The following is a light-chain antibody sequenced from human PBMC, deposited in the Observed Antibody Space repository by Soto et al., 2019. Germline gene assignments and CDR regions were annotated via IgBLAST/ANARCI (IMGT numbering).Light chain of an antibody. Sequence: DIVMTQSPDSLAVSLGERATINCKSSQNVLHSSNNKNYLGWYQQKLGQPPKLLIYWASSRESGVPDRFSGSGSGTDFTLTISSLEPEDFAVYYCQQRSNWPPITFGQGTRLEIK. CDR3: QQRSNWPPIT. CDR1: QNVLHSSNNKNY. V-gene: IGKV4-1*01. CDR2: WAS. J-gene: IGKJ5*01.